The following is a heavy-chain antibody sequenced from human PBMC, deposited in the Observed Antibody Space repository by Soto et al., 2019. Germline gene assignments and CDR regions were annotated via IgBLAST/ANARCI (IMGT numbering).Heavy chain of an antibody. J-gene: IGHJ3*02. Sequence: EVQLVESGGGLLQPGRSLRLSCAASGFTFDDYAMHWVRQAPGKGLEWVSGISWNSGSIGYADSVKGRFTISRDNAKNSLYLQMNSLRAADTALYYCAKDLDGDYFLDAFAIWGHGTMVTVSS. V-gene: IGHV3-9*01. CDR3: AKDLDGDYFLDAFAI. CDR1: GFTFDDYA. D-gene: IGHD4-17*01. CDR2: ISWNSGSI.